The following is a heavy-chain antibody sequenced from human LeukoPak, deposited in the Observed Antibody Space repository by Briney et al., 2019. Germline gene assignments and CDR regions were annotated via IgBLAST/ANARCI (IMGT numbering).Heavy chain of an antibody. V-gene: IGHV3-64*01. D-gene: IGHD3-10*01. Sequence: GGSLRLSCAASGFTFSSYAMHWVRQAPGKGLEYVSAISSNGGSTYYANSVKGRFTISRDNSKNTLYLQMGSLRAEDMAVYCCARGSYYYGSGSPTHHDYWGQGALVTVSS. J-gene: IGHJ4*02. CDR2: ISSNGGST. CDR3: ARGSYYYGSGSPTHHDY. CDR1: GFTFSSYA.